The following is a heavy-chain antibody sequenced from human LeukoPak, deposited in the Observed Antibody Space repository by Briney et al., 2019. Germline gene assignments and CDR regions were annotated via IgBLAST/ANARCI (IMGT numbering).Heavy chain of an antibody. D-gene: IGHD2-21*02. CDR3: AIGFYCAGDCLASV. V-gene: IGHV3-48*04. Sequence: GGSLRLSCVASGFTFSNYDMNWFRQAPGKGLEWLSYISTTSTNIYYADSVKGRFTISRDNAKNSLFLQMSSLRAEDTAVYYCAIGFYCAGDCLASVWGQGTLVTVSS. J-gene: IGHJ4*02. CDR1: GFTFSNYD. CDR2: ISTTSTNI.